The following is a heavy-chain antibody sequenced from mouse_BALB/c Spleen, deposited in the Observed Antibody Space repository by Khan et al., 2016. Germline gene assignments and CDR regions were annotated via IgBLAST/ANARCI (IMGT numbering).Heavy chain of an antibody. CDR2: ISYSGST. CDR1: GYSITSDYA. D-gene: IGHD2-4*01. V-gene: IGHV3-2*02. CDR3: ARRDYRPLFAY. Sequence: EVQLQESGPGLVKPSQSLSLTCTVTGYSITSDYAWNWIRQFPGNKLEWMGYISYSGSTSYNPSLKSRISITRDTSKNQFFLQLNSVTTEDTATYYCARRDYRPLFAYWGQGTLVTVSA. J-gene: IGHJ3*01.